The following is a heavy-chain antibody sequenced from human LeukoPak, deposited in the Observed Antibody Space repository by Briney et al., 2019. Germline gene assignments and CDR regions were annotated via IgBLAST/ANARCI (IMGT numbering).Heavy chain of an antibody. J-gene: IGHJ4*02. V-gene: IGHV4-34*01. CDR2: INHSGST. D-gene: IGHD3-3*01. CDR3: ARDRGYDFWSGYYGDY. CDR1: GGSFSGYY. Sequence: PSETLSLTCAVYGGSFSGYYWSWIRQPPGKGLEWIGEINHSGSTNYNPSLKSRVTISVDTSKNQFSLKLSSVTAADTAVYYCARDRGYDFWSGYYGDYWGQGTLVTVSS.